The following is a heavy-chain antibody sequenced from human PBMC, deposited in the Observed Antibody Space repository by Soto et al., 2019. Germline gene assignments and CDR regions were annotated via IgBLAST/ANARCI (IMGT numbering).Heavy chain of an antibody. J-gene: IGHJ4*02. CDR1: GGTFSSYT. D-gene: IGHD6-19*01. V-gene: IGHV1-69*02. Sequence: QVQLVQSGAEVKKPGSSVKVSCKASGGTFSSYTISWVRQAPGQGIEWMGRIIPILGIANYAQKFQGRGTITADKSTSTAYMELSSLRSEDTAVYYCARGDSSGLDYWGQGTLVTVSS. CDR3: ARGDSSGLDY. CDR2: IIPILGIA.